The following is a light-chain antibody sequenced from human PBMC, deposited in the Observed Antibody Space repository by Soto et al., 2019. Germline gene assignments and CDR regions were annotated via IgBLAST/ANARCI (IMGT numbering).Light chain of an antibody. V-gene: IGKV1-8*01. CDR3: QQYYTYPWT. J-gene: IGKJ1*01. CDR1: QGVSNY. CDR2: AAS. Sequence: ALRMTQSPSSLSASTGDGVTITCRASQGVSNYLAWYQQKPGQAPKVLIHAASTLQGGVPSRFSGSGSGTYFTLTISGLQSDDFATYYCQQYYTYPWTFGQGTKVDIK.